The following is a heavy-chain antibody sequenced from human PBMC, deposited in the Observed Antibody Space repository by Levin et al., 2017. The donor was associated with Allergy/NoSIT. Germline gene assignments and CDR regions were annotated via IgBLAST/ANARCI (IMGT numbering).Heavy chain of an antibody. D-gene: IGHD2-2*02. CDR1: GFTFSSYE. CDR2: ISSSGSTI. CDR3: ATQIPDCSSTSCYRGEFDY. J-gene: IGHJ4*02. Sequence: GESLKISCAASGFTFSSYEMNWVRQAPGKGLEWVSYISSSGSTIYYADSVKGRFTISRDNAKNSLYLQMNSLRAEDTAVYYCATQIPDCSSTSCYRGEFDYWGQGTLVTVSS. V-gene: IGHV3-48*03.